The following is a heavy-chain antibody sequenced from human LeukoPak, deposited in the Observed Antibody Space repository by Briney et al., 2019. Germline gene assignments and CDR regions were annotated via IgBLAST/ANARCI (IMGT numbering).Heavy chain of an antibody. CDR3: APIAAAGRGYYYYYMDV. V-gene: IGHV4-39*01. CDR1: GGSISSSSYY. Sequence: SETLSLPCTVSGGSISSSSYYWGWIRQPPGKGLEWIGSIYYSGSTYYNPSLKSRVTISVDTSKNQFSLKLSSVTAADTAVYYCAPIAAAGRGYYYYYMDVWGKGTTVTVSS. CDR2: IYYSGST. D-gene: IGHD6-13*01. J-gene: IGHJ6*03.